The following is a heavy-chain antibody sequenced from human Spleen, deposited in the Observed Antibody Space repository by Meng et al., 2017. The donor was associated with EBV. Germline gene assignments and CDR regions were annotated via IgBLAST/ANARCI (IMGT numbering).Heavy chain of an antibody. D-gene: IGHD3-10*01. CDR3: ASESGRGYTPDY. J-gene: IGHJ4*02. CDR1: GGTFSSYA. V-gene: IGHV1-69*01. Sequence: QVQLVQSGAGVKKPGSSVKVSCKTSGGTFSSYAISWVRQAPGQGLEWMGGLIPMFGAPNYAQKFQGRVTIIADESTSTHYMELSSLRSEDTAVYYCASESGRGYTPDYWGQGTLVTVSS. CDR2: LIPMFGAP.